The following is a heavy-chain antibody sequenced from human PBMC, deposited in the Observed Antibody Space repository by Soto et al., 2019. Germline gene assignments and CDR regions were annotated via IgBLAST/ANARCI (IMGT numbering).Heavy chain of an antibody. D-gene: IGHD5-18*01. CDR1: GFTFPTYA. Sequence: EVQLLESGVDLVQPGGSLRLSCAASGFTFPTYAMTWVRRAPGKGLEWVSTITHSSDGSYYADSVMGRFTISRDNSKNTLYLQMSGLRAEDTAVYYCARGGPRDGYRDLDYWGQGTQVTVSS. J-gene: IGHJ4*02. CDR2: ITHSSDGS. V-gene: IGHV3-23*01. CDR3: ARGGPRDGYRDLDY.